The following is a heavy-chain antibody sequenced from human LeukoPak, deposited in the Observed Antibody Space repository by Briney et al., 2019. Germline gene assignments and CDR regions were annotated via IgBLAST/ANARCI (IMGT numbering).Heavy chain of an antibody. V-gene: IGHV4-4*09. CDR1: GGSISSYY. J-gene: IGHJ4*02. CDR3: ARLTRLSTSPDRYYFDY. CDR2: IHSSGST. Sequence: SETLSLTCTVSGGSISSYYWSWIRQPPGKGLEWIGYIHSSGSTNYNPSLKSRVSISAATSKNQFYLKLSSVTAADTAVYYCARLTRLSTSPDRYYFDYWGQGTLVTVSS. D-gene: IGHD3-16*02.